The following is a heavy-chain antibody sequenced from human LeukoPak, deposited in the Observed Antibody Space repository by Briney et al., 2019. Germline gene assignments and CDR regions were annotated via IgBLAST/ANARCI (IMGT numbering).Heavy chain of an antibody. CDR2: NSGGSS. J-gene: IGHJ4*02. CDR3: AKDLGSSGWYIDY. D-gene: IGHD6-19*01. V-gene: IGHV3-23*01. Sequence: GGSLRLSCAASGFTFSTYAMSWVRQAPGKGPEWVSSNSGGSSYYADSVKGRFTISRDNSKNTLYLQMNSLRAEDTAVYYCAKDLGSSGWYIDYWGQGTLVTVSS. CDR1: GFTFSTYA.